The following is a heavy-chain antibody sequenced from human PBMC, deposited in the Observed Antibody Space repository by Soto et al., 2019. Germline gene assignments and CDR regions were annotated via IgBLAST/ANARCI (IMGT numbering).Heavy chain of an antibody. Sequence: QVQLQESGPGLVKPSQTLSLTCTVSGGSITSDYSCWSWIRRPPGEGLEWIGHIFDSGTTYTNPSLRSQVAISLDTSKNHFSLTLSSVTAADTAVYYCARGPSGDKVHYWGQGALVTVSS. D-gene: IGHD7-27*01. CDR1: GGSITSDYSC. CDR2: IFDSGTT. CDR3: ARGPSGDKVHY. V-gene: IGHV4-30-4*01. J-gene: IGHJ4*02.